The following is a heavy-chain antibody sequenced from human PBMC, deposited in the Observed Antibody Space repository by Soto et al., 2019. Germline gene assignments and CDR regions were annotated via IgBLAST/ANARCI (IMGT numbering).Heavy chain of an antibody. CDR3: AKATGWKGYCSSAGCFHDAFDV. CDR1: GFTFSGHG. J-gene: IGHJ3*01. Sequence: QVQLVESGGGVVQPGRSLRLSCAASGFTFSGHGMHWVRQAPGGGLEWVALISYDGNNKDYADSVKGRFSISRDDSSDTVFLQMNSLRPEDTAVYYCAKATGWKGYCSSAGCFHDAFDVWGQGTKVTVS. V-gene: IGHV3-30*18. D-gene: IGHD2-2*01. CDR2: ISYDGNNK.